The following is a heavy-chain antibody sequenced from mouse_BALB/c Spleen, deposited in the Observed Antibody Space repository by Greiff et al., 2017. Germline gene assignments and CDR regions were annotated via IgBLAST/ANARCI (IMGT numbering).Heavy chain of an antibody. CDR3: ARGGGYYGNYFYYFDY. D-gene: IGHD2-1*01. CDR2: ISSGGSYT. J-gene: IGHJ2*01. V-gene: IGHV5-6*01. CDR1: GFTFSSYG. Sequence: EVKLMESGGDLVKPGGSLKLSCAASGFTFSSYGMSWVRQTPDKRLEWVATISSGGSYTYYPDSVKGRFTISRDNAKNTLYLQMSSLKSEDTAMYYCARGGGYYGNYFYYFDYWGQGTTLTVSS.